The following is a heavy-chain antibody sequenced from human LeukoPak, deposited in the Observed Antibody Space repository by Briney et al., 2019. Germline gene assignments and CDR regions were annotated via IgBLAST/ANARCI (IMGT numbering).Heavy chain of an antibody. V-gene: IGHV4-34*01. CDR3: ARRWNYGRNYYIDV. CDR2: INGSGTI. D-gene: IGHD1-7*01. CDR1: GGSFSHYY. Sequence: PSETLSLTCAVYGGSFSHYYWSWIRQSPGMGLEWIGEINGSGTINYNPSLMSRVTISVDKSKNQFSLKLSSATAADTAVYYCARRWNYGRNYYIDVWGKGATVSVSS. J-gene: IGHJ6*03.